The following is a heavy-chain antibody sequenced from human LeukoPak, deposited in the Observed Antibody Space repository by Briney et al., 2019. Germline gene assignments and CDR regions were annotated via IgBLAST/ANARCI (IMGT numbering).Heavy chain of an antibody. J-gene: IGHJ6*02. CDR1: GFTVSSNY. CDR3: ARDPPLLWFGEFPPTYGMDV. CDR2: IYTSGST. Sequence: GSLRLSCAASGFTVSSNYMSWIRQPAGKGLEWIGRIYTSGSTNYNPSLKSRVAMSVDTSKNQFSLKLSSVTAADTAVYYCARDPPLLWFGEFPPTYGMDVWGQGTTVTVSS. D-gene: IGHD3-10*01. V-gene: IGHV4-4*07.